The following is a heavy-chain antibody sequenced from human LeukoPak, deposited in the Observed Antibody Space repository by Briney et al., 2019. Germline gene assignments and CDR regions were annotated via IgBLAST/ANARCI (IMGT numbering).Heavy chain of an antibody. CDR2: VSGSGGDT. CDR1: GFTFSSHW. V-gene: IGHV3-23*01. J-gene: IGHJ4*02. Sequence: GGSLRLSCVVSGFTFSSHWMTWVRQAPGKGLEWVATVSGSGGDTWYADSVKGRFTISRDNSKNTLYPQMNSLRAEDTAVYYCAKDPYSDSYYYGSGRPLTGFDYWGQGTLVTVSS. D-gene: IGHD3-10*01. CDR3: AKDPYSDSYYYGSGRPLTGFDY.